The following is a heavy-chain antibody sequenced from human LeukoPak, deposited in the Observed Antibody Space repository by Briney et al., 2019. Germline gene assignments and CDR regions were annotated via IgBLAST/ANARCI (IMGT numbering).Heavy chain of an antibody. Sequence: ASVKVSCKASGYTFTSYDINWVRQATGQGLEWMGWMSPNSGNTGYAQKFQGRVTMTRNTSISTAYMELSSLRSEDTAVYYCARGSAGYSSSWYAIGYYYYYMDVWGKGTTVTVSS. CDR1: GYTFTSYD. CDR3: ARGSAGYSSSWYAIGYYYYYMDV. J-gene: IGHJ6*03. CDR2: MSPNSGNT. V-gene: IGHV1-8*01. D-gene: IGHD6-13*01.